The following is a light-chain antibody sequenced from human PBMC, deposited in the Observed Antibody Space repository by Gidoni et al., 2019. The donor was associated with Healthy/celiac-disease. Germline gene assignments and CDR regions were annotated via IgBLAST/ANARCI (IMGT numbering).Light chain of an antibody. CDR2: DAS. J-gene: IGKJ5*01. V-gene: IGKV3-11*01. CDR1: QSVSRY. Sequence: EIVLTQSPATLSLSPGDRATPSCRASQSVSRYLSWDQQKPGQAPRLLIYDASNRATGIPARFSGSGSGTDFTLTISSLEPEDFAVYYCQQRSNWPPDITFGQGTRLEIK. CDR3: QQRSNWPPDIT.